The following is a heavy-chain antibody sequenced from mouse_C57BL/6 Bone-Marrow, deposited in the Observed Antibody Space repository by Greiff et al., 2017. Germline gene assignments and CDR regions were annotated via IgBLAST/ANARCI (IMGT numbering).Heavy chain of an antibody. V-gene: IGHV1-18*01. CDR1: GYTFTDYN. CDR3: ARGTYYSNYDAMDY. D-gene: IGHD2-5*01. CDR2: INPNNGGT. Sequence: VQLQQSGPELVKPGASVKIPCKASGYTFTDYNMDWVKQSHGKSLEWIGDINPNNGGTIYNQKFKGKATLTVDKSSSTAYMELRSLTSEDTAVYYCARGTYYSNYDAMDYWGQGASVTVSS. J-gene: IGHJ4*01.